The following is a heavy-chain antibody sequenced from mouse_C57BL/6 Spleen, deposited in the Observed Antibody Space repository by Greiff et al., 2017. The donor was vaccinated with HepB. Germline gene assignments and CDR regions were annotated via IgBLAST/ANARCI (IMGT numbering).Heavy chain of an antibody. V-gene: IGHV10-3*01. CDR1: GFTFNTYA. CDR2: IRSKSSNYAT. J-gene: IGHJ4*01. Sequence: EVQLVESGGGLVQPKGSLKLSCAASGFTFNTYAMHWVRQAPGKGLEWVARIRSKSSNYATYYADSVKDRFTISRDDSQSMLYLQMNNLKTEDTAMYYCVREGYYYGSSYYAMDYWGQGTSVTVSS. D-gene: IGHD1-1*01. CDR3: VREGYYYGSSYYAMDY.